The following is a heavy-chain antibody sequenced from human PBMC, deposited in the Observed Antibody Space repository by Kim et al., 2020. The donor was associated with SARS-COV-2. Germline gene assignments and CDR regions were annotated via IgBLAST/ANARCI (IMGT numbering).Heavy chain of an antibody. CDR3: ARGWLPGGFHN. J-gene: IGHJ4*02. Sequence: SQTLSLTCAISGDSVSINSSSWNWVRQSPSRGLEWLGRTFYKSRWFNDYAVSLRRRISINPDTSKNQFSLQLNSVTPEDTAIYYCARGWLPGGFHNWGQGTLVTVSS. V-gene: IGHV6-1*01. CDR1: GDSVSINSSS. D-gene: IGHD5-12*01. CDR2: TFYKSRWFN.